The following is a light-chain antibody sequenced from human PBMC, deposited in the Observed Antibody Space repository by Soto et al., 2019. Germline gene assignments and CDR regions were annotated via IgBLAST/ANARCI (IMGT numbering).Light chain of an antibody. CDR2: SAS. Sequence: DIRMTQSPSTLSASLGDRVTISCRASRNIDSWLAWYQQRPGGIPQLLIYSASTLQDGVPSRFSGSGSGTDFTLTINGLLPDDFATYYCQEFHSSSRTFGQGTRVDMK. CDR3: QEFHSSSRT. J-gene: IGKJ1*01. CDR1: RNIDSW. V-gene: IGKV1-5*03.